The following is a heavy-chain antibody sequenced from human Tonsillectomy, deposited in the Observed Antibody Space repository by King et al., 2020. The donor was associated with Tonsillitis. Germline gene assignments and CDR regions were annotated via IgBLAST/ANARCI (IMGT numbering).Heavy chain of an antibody. Sequence: QLQESGPGLVKPSETLSLTCTVSGGSISSSSYYWGWIRQPPGKGLEWIGSIYYTGNTYYNPSLKSRVTISVDTSKNQFSLKLSSVTDADTAVYYCARGALIGSGYYFSFDHWGQGILVTVSS. CDR1: GGSISSSSYY. CDR3: ARGALIGSGYYFSFDH. V-gene: IGHV4-39*01. CDR2: IYYTGNT. J-gene: IGHJ4*02. D-gene: IGHD3-22*01.